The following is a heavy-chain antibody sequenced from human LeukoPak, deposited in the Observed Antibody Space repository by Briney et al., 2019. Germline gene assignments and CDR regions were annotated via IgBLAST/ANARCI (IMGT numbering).Heavy chain of an antibody. CDR1: GYTFTGYY. D-gene: IGHD6-13*01. CDR3: ARGGHRIAAAAKGYFDY. J-gene: IGHJ4*02. CDR2: INPNSGGT. V-gene: IGHV1-2*02. Sequence: GASVTVSCKASGYTFTGYYMHWVRQAPGQGLEWMGWINPNSGGTNYAQKFQGRVTMTRDTSISTAYKELSRLRSDDTAVYYCARGGHRIAAAAKGYFDYWGQGTLVTVSS.